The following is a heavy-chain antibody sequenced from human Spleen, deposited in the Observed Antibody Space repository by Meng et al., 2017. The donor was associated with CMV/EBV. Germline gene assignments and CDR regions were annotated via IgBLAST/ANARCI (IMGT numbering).Heavy chain of an antibody. CDR1: DGSISGHY. Sequence: SETLSLTCTVSDGSISGHYWSWIRQPPGKGLEWIGYIYDTVSTNYSPSLESRVTMSIDTSKNQFSLKLSSVTAADTAVYYCARVLYTWEQGTYYFDYWGQGMLVTVSS. CDR2: IYDTVST. V-gene: IGHV4-59*11. D-gene: IGHD1-26*01. CDR3: ARVLYTWEQGTYYFDY. J-gene: IGHJ4*02.